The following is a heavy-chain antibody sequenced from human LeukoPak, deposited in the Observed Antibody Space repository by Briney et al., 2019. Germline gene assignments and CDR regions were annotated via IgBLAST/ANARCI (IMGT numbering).Heavy chain of an antibody. CDR1: GFTFDDYA. CDR3: AKDKFSGWYNWFDP. Sequence: HPGGSLRLSCAASGFTFDDYAMHWVRQAPGKGLEWVSLISWDGGSTYYADSVKGRFTISRDNSKNSLYLQMNSLRAEDTALYYCAKDKFSGWYNWFDPWGQGTLVTVSS. J-gene: IGHJ5*02. D-gene: IGHD6-19*01. CDR2: ISWDGGST. V-gene: IGHV3-43D*03.